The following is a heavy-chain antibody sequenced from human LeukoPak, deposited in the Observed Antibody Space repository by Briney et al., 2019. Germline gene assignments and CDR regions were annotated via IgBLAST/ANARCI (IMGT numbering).Heavy chain of an antibody. V-gene: IGHV3-15*07. CDR1: GFTFSNAW. CDR2: IKSKTEGGTT. D-gene: IGHD2-2*03. Sequence: GGSLRLSCAASGFTFSNAWMSWVRQAPGKGLEWVGRIKSKTEGGTTDYAAPVKARFTISRDDSKNTLFLQMNSPKTEDTAVYYCTTVGYCGSTSCSTFDPWGQGTLVTVSS. CDR3: TTVGYCGSTSCSTFDP. J-gene: IGHJ5*02.